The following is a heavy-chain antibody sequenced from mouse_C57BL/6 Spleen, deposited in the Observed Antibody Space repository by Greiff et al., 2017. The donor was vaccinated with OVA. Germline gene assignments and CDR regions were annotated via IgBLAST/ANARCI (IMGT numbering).Heavy chain of an antibody. CDR2: IDPETGGT. D-gene: IGHD1-1*01. J-gene: IGHJ2*01. CDR3: TRRRDYYGSSSDY. CDR1: GYTFTDYE. V-gene: IGHV1-15*01. Sequence: VKLQESGAELVRPGASVTLSCKASGYTFTDYEMHWVKQTPVHGLEWIGAIDPETGGTAYNQKFKGKAILTADKSSSTAYMELRSLTSEDSAVYYCTRRRDYYGSSSDYWGQGTTLTVSS.